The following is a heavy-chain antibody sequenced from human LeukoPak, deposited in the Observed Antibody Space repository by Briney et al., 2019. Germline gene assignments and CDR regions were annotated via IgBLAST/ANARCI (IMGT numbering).Heavy chain of an antibody. CDR1: GYTLTELS. D-gene: IGHD3-3*01. Sequence: PGALVKVSCKVSGYTLTELSMHWVRQAPGKGLEWMGGFDPEDGETIYAQKFQGRVTMTEDTSTDTAYMELSSLRSEDTAVYYCATPNPPVLRFLETQYYFDYWGQGTLVTVSS. CDR3: ATPNPPVLRFLETQYYFDY. J-gene: IGHJ4*02. V-gene: IGHV1-24*01. CDR2: FDPEDGET.